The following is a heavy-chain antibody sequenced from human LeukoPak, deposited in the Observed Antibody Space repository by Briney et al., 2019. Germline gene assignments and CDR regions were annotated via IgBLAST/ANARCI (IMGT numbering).Heavy chain of an antibody. CDR1: GGSFSGYY. V-gene: IGHV4-34*01. D-gene: IGHD3-3*01. Sequence: PSETLSLTCAVYGGSFSGYYWSWIPQPPGKGLEWIGEINHSASANYNPSLKSRVTISVDTSKNQFSLTLSSVTAADTAVYYCARGKVVRDFWSGYYYYYYYMDVWGKGTTVTVSS. CDR3: ARGKVVRDFWSGYYYYYYYMDV. J-gene: IGHJ6*03. CDR2: INHSASA.